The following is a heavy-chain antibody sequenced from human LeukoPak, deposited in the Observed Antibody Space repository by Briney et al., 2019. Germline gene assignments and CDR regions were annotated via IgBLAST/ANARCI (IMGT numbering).Heavy chain of an antibody. D-gene: IGHD1-14*01. Sequence: ASVRVSCKASGYTFTSYGITWVRQAPGQGLEWMGWISAYNGNTIYARNLQDRVTMNTDTSTRTAYMELRSLRSDDTAVYYCARDRQGSGPRPPETNWFDPWGQGTLVTVSS. CDR3: ARDRQGSGPRPPETNWFDP. CDR2: ISAYNGNT. V-gene: IGHV1-18*01. CDR1: GYTFTSYG. J-gene: IGHJ5*02.